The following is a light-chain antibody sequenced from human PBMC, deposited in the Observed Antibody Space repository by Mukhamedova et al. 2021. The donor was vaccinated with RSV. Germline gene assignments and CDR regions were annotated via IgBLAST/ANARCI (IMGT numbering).Light chain of an antibody. V-gene: IGKV1-39*01. CDR3: QQSYITPYT. J-gene: IGKJ2*01. CDR2: DTS. Sequence: WYQRRVHGRASKLLIYDTSTLQSGAPSRFSGSGSGTDFTLTISSLQPEDFATYYCQQSYITPYTFGQGTKLELK.